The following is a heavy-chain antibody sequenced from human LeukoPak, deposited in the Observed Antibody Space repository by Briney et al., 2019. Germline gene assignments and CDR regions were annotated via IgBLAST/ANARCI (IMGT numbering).Heavy chain of an antibody. CDR2: ISSSSSTI. D-gene: IGHD5/OR15-5a*01. CDR1: GFTFSSYS. Sequence: PGGSLRLSCAASGFTFSSYSMNWVRQAPGKGLQWVSYISSSSSTIYYADSVKGRFTISRDNAKNSLYLQMNSLRAEDTAVYFCARDVSDYFDYWGQGILVSVSS. CDR3: ARDVSDYFDY. J-gene: IGHJ4*02. V-gene: IGHV3-48*01.